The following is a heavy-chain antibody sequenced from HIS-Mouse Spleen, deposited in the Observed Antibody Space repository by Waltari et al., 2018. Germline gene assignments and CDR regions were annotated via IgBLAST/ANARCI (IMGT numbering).Heavy chain of an antibody. Sequence: QVQLVQSGAEVKKPGASVKVSFKASGYTFTGYYMHWVRQAPGQGLEWMGWINPNSGGTNYAQKFQGRVTMTRDTSISTAYMELSRLRSDDTAVYYCARGGVLGSGWSFFDYWGQGTLVTVSS. J-gene: IGHJ4*02. V-gene: IGHV1-2*02. D-gene: IGHD6-19*01. CDR1: GYTFTGYY. CDR3: ARGGVLGSGWSFFDY. CDR2: INPNSGGT.